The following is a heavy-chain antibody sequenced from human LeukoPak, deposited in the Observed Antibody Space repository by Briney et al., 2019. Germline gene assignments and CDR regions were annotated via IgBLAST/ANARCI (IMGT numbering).Heavy chain of an antibody. D-gene: IGHD5-12*01. CDR1: GGTFSSYA. Sequence: GASVKVSCKASGGTFSSYAISWVRQAPGQGLQWMGRIIPILGIANYAQKFQGRVTITADKSTSTAYMELRSLRSDDTAVYYCARGPNIVATIKDRSKTGDYWGQGTLVTVSS. J-gene: IGHJ4*02. CDR2: IIPILGIA. CDR3: ARGPNIVATIKDRSKTGDY. V-gene: IGHV1-69*04.